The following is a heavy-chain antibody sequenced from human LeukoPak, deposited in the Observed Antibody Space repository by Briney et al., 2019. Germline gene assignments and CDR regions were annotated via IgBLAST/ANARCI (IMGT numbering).Heavy chain of an antibody. CDR2: ISYDGSNK. Sequence: GGSLRLSCAASGFTFSSYAMHWVRQAPGKGLEWVAVISYDGSNKYYADSVKGRFTISRDNSKNTLYLQMNSLRAEDTAVYYCAKDRRWFGESFYFDYWGQGTLVTVSS. CDR1: GFTFSSYA. V-gene: IGHV3-30-3*01. D-gene: IGHD3-10*01. CDR3: AKDRRWFGESFYFDY. J-gene: IGHJ4*02.